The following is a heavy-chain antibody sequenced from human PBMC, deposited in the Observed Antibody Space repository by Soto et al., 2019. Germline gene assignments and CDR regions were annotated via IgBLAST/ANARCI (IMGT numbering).Heavy chain of an antibody. CDR3: VKPGKFRAFDV. V-gene: IGHV3-30*04. D-gene: IGHD7-27*01. Sequence: GGSLRLSCAASGFTFSSYTMHWVRQTPGKGLERVSVILHDRSDIYYADSVKSRFTISRDNSKNTLYLQMNTLRPEDTALYFCVKPGKFRAFDVWGQGTWVTFSS. CDR1: GFTFSSYT. CDR2: ILHDRSDI. J-gene: IGHJ3*01.